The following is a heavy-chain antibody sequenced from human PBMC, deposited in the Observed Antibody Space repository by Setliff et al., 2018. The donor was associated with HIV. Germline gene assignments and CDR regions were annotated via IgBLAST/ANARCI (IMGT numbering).Heavy chain of an antibody. CDR3: ARDFGGRWTFDY. V-gene: IGHV1-69*10. CDR1: GGTFSSYA. J-gene: IGHJ4*02. CDR2: IIPILGIA. Sequence: GASVKVSCKASGGTFSSYAISWVRQAPGQGLEWMGGIIPILGIANYAQKFQGRVTLTADESTSTAYMELSSLRSEDTAVYYCARDFGGRWTFDYWGQGTLVTVSS. D-gene: IGHD3-10*01.